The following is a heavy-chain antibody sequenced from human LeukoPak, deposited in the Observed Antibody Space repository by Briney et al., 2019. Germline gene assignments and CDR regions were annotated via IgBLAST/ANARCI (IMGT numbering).Heavy chain of an antibody. V-gene: IGHV4-39*01. Sequence: PSETLSLTCTVSGGSISGSSYYWGWIRQPPGKGLECIRSIYYSGSTYYSPSLKSRVTISVDTSKNQFSLKLSSVTAADTALYHCARHFYYDSSGYNNYFDYWGQGTPVTVSS. CDR3: ARHFYYDSSGYNNYFDY. D-gene: IGHD3-22*01. CDR2: IYYSGST. J-gene: IGHJ4*02. CDR1: GGSISGSSYY.